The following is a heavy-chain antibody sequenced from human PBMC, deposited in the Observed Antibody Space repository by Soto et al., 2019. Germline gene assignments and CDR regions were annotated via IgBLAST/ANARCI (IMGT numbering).Heavy chain of an antibody. J-gene: IGHJ3*02. CDR1: GGSISSHY. CDR2: IYSTGST. Sequence: QVQLQESGPGMVKSSETLSLTCTVSGGSISSHYWNWIRQPPGGGLEWIAYIYSTGSTNYNPSLKSRVCISVAASKNHFSLKLSSVTPADTAVYYCARFTVTTTIAAFVIWGLVTMVTVS. D-gene: IGHD4-17*01. V-gene: IGHV4-59*11. CDR3: ARFTVTTTIAAFVI.